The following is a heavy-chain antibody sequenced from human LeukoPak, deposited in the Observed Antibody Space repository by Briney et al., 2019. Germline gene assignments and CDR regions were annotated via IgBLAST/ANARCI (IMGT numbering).Heavy chain of an antibody. CDR1: GYSFTRKW. D-gene: IGHD3-10*01. V-gene: IGHV5-51*01. CDR2: IFPGDSDT. J-gene: IGHJ4*02. CDR3: ALGVIISYFDY. Sequence: GESLKISCKGSGYSFTRKWIGWVRQMPGKGLEWMAFIFPGDSDTRYSPSFQGQVTISADKSISTAYLQWSSLKASDTAMYYCALGVIISYFDYWGQGTLVTVSS.